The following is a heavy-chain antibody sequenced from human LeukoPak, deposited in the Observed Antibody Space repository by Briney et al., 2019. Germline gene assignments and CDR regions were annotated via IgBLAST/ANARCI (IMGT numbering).Heavy chain of an antibody. J-gene: IGHJ4*02. CDR2: INPKSGAA. D-gene: IGHD6-13*01. V-gene: IGHV1-2*02. CDR1: GYIFSDYY. CDR3: ARGAEAETSPLDF. Sequence: ASVKVSCKASGYIFSDYYMHWVRQAPGQGLEWLGWINPKSGAADYAQQFRGQVTMTRDTSINTDYMEMKRVTSDDTAVYYCARGAEAETSPLDFWGQGTLVTVSS.